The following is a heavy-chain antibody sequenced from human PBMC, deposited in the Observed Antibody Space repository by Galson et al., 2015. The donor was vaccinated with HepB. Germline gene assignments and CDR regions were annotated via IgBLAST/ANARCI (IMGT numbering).Heavy chain of an antibody. CDR1: GFTFEDYA. D-gene: IGHD3-10*01. V-gene: IGHV3-9*01. Sequence: SLRLSCAASGFTFEDYAMHWVRQVPGKGLEWVSGISWNSDFTGYADSVRGRFTFSRDNARYSLYLQMSSLRTEDTALYYCAQDLTYYYGSGSYFVGMDVWGQGTTVTVSS. CDR3: AQDLTYYYGSGSYFVGMDV. J-gene: IGHJ6*02. CDR2: ISWNSDFT.